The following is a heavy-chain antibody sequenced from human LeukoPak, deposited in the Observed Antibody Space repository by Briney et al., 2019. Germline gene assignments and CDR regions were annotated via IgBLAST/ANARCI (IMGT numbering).Heavy chain of an antibody. D-gene: IGHD6-19*01. Sequence: SVKVSCKASGGAFSSYAISWVRQAPGQGLEWMGGIIPIFGTANYAQKFQGRVTITADESTSTAYMELSSLRPEDTAVYYCARARTQYSSGWYFDYWGQGTLVTVSS. CDR1: GGAFSSYA. CDR2: IIPIFGTA. V-gene: IGHV1-69*13. J-gene: IGHJ4*02. CDR3: ARARTQYSSGWYFDY.